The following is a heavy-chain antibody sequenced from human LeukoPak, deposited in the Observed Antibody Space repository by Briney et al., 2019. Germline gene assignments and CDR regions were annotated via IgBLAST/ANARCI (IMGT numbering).Heavy chain of an antibody. CDR3: ARAYSSSWYYNWFDP. CDR1: GYSISSGYY. D-gene: IGHD6-13*01. Sequence: SETLSLTCTVSGYSISSGYYWGWFRQPPGKGLEWIVRIFNSGSTPYNPPLQRRVTITVDTSKNQFSLKLRSVTAADTAMYYCARAYSSSWYYNWFDPWGQRTLVTVPA. V-gene: IGHV4-38-2*02. J-gene: IGHJ5*02. CDR2: IFNSGST.